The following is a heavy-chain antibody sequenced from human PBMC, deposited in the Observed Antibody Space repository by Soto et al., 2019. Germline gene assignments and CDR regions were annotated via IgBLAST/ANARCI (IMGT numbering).Heavy chain of an antibody. J-gene: IGHJ1*01. Sequence: EVQLVESGGGLVQPGGSLRLSCAASGFTFSTYWMQWVRQVPGEGLVWVSSISENGGITTYADSVKGRFTISRDNANNTLDAQMSGLRVEDTAIYYCAREYYSSGTHWGQGTLVTVST. CDR2: ISENGGIT. CDR1: GFTFSTYW. V-gene: IGHV3-74*01. D-gene: IGHD3-10*01. CDR3: AREYYSSGTH.